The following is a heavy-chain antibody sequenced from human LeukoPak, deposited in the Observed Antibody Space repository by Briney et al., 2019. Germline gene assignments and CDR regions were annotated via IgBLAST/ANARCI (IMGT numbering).Heavy chain of an antibody. CDR3: AIQRRSGSSLDY. J-gene: IGHJ4*02. Sequence: ASXXXXXKASGYTFTSYDINWVRQATGQGLEWMGWMNPNSGNTGYAQKFQGRVTMTRNTSISTAYMELSSLRSEDTAVYYCAIQRRSGSSLDYWGQGTLVTVSS. D-gene: IGHD1-26*01. CDR1: GYTFTSYD. CDR2: MNPNSGNT. V-gene: IGHV1-8*01.